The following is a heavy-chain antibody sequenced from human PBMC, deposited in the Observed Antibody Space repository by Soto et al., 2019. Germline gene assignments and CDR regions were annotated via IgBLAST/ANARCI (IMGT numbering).Heavy chain of an antibody. J-gene: IGHJ4*02. D-gene: IGHD3-10*01. CDR1: GFTFSTYV. Sequence: GGSLRLSCTASGFTFSTYVMTWVRQAPGKGLEWVSGISGSGGTIYHADSVRGRFTVSRDNSRSTLYLQMNGPRGDDTAVYYCAKGSAAYGFLFDSWGQGTLVTVAS. CDR2: ISGSGGTI. CDR3: AKGSAAYGFLFDS. V-gene: IGHV3-23*01.